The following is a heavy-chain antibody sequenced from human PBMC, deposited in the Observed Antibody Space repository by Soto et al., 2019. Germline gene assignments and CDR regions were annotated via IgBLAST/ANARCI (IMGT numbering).Heavy chain of an antibody. J-gene: IGHJ4*02. D-gene: IGHD6-6*01. CDR2: ISYDGSNK. Sequence: QVQLVESGGGVVQPGRSLRLSCAASGFTFSSYAMHWVRQAPGKGLEWVAVISYDGSNKYYADSVKGRFTISRDNSKNTLYLQMNSLRVEDTAVYYCARDLSSSSDVIGYWGQGNLVTVSS. CDR1: GFTFSSYA. CDR3: ARDLSSSSDVIGY. V-gene: IGHV3-30-3*01.